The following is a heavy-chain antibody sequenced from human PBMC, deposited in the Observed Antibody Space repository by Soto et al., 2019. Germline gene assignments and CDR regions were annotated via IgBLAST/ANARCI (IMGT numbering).Heavy chain of an antibody. CDR3: AKRPDAFDV. CDR1: GFSISSYA. D-gene: IGHD6-6*01. CDR2: ILGSAGST. J-gene: IGHJ3*01. V-gene: IGHV3-23*01. Sequence: QPGGSLRLSCAASGFSISSYAMTWVRQAPGKGLEWVSMILGSAGSTYYADSVKGRFTISRDNSRNTLYLQMNSLRVEDTAVYYCAKRPDAFDVWGQGTMVT.